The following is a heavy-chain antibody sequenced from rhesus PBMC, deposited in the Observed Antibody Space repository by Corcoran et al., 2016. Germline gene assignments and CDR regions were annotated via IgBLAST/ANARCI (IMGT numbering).Heavy chain of an antibody. Sequence: VQLAESGVGLDQPGGFLSLSCAASGFTFSAHWLSWVGQAPGRGLEWVSGINRSGGQTYYADSVKGRFTVSRDNSNNTLSLHMTSLRAEDAAVYYCAKDRQSGAALDYWGQGVLVTVSS. D-gene: IGHD3-34*01. CDR3: AKDRQSGAALDY. CDR1: GFTFSAHW. CDR2: INRSGGQT. J-gene: IGHJ4*01. V-gene: IGHV3S25*01.